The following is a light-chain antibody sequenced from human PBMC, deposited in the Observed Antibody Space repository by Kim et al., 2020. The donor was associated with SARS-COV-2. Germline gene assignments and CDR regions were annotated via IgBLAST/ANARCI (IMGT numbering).Light chain of an antibody. V-gene: IGLV3-1*01. CDR2: QDN. Sequence: SYELTQPPSLSVSPGQTATIACSGDNLGDKYVCWYQQQPGQSPILVMYQDNKRPSGIPERFSGSNSGNTATLTISGTQAMDEADYYCQAWDSGTVVFGGGTQLIVL. CDR1: NLGDKY. CDR3: QAWDSGTVV. J-gene: IGLJ2*01.